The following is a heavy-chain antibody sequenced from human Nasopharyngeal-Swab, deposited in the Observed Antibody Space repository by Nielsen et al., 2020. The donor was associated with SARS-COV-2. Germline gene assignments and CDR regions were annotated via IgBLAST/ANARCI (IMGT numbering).Heavy chain of an antibody. Sequence: VRQAPGKGLEWVSVISGSGGSTYYADSVKGRFTISRDNSKNTLYLQMNSLRAEDTAVYYCAKDLVVVITPNGMDVWGQGTTVTVSS. CDR3: AKDLVVVITPNGMDV. CDR2: ISGSGGST. D-gene: IGHD3-22*01. V-gene: IGHV3-23*01. J-gene: IGHJ6*02.